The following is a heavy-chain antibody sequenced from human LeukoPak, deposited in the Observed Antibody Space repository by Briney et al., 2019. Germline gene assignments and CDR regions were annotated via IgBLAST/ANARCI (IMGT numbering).Heavy chain of an antibody. CDR1: GFTFSSYS. D-gene: IGHD3-22*01. J-gene: IGHJ2*01. CDR2: ISSSSSYI. V-gene: IGHV3-21*01. CDR3: ARDRGSSGYLHWYFDL. Sequence: PGGSLRLSCAASGFTFSSYSMNWVRQAPGKGLEWVSSISSSSSYIYYADSVKSRFTISRDNAKNSLYLQMNSLRAEDTAVYYCARDRGSSGYLHWYFDLWGRGTLVTVSS.